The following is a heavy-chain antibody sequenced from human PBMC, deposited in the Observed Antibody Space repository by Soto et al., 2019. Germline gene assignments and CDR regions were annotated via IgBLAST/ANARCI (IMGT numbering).Heavy chain of an antibody. V-gene: IGHV1-69*01. CDR3: ARSLEEQFIFLAEVGMHESVPVSAFLLTRSSDL. D-gene: IGHD3-3*01. J-gene: IGHJ2*01. Sequence: GQGLEWMGGIIPIFDTANYAQKFQGRVTITADESTSTAYMELSSVRSEDTAVYYCARSLEEQFIFLAEVGMHESVPVSAFLLTRSSDL. CDR2: IIPIFDTA.